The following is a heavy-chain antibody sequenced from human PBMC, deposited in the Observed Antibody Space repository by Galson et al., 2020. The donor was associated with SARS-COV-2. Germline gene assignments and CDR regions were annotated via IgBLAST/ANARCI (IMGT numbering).Heavy chain of an antibody. J-gene: IGHJ6*02. V-gene: IGHV2-70*01. Sequence: SGHTLVNPTQTLTLTCTFSGFSLSTSGMCVSWIRQPPGKALEWLALIAWDADKYYSTSLKTRLTISKDTSKNQVVLKMTNMDPVDTATYYWARIRYDILAGYHYGMDVWGQGTTVTVSS. D-gene: IGHD3-9*01. CDR1: GFSLSTSGMC. CDR2: IAWDADK. CDR3: ARIRYDILAGYHYGMDV.